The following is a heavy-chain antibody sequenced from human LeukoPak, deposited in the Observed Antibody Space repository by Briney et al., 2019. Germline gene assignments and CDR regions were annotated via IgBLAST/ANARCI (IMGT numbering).Heavy chain of an antibody. Sequence: GASVKVSCKASGYTFTGYYMHWVRQAPGQGLEWMGWINPNSGGTNYAQKFQGRVTMTRDTSISTAYMELSRLRSDDTAVYYCAVLHCSSTSCYVGMDNWFDPWGQGTLVTVSS. V-gene: IGHV1-2*02. D-gene: IGHD2-2*01. CDR1: GYTFTGYY. CDR2: INPNSGGT. CDR3: AVLHCSSTSCYVGMDNWFDP. J-gene: IGHJ5*02.